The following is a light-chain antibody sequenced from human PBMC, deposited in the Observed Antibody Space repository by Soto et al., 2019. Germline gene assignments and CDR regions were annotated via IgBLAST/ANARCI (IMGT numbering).Light chain of an antibody. J-gene: IGKJ5*01. Sequence: EIGLTQSPATLSLSPGERASRSCRASQSVSSYLAWYQQKPGQAPRLLIYDASNRATGIPARFSGSGSGTDFTLTISSLEPEDFAVYYCQQRSNWQITFGQGTRLEIK. CDR1: QSVSSY. CDR3: QQRSNWQIT. V-gene: IGKV3-11*01. CDR2: DAS.